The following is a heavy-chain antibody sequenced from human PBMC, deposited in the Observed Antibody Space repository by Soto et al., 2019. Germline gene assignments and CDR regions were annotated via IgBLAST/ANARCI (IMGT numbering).Heavy chain of an antibody. J-gene: IGHJ4*02. CDR3: TKRPSSRHYVDY. Sequence: GGSLRLSCAASGFIFSTYGMTWLRQAPGKGLEWVSSVSGSGGNTYYADSVKGRFTISRDNPKNTVFLEMNSLTDEDTAVYYCTKRPSSRHYVDYWGQGTLVTVSS. D-gene: IGHD6-6*01. CDR1: GFIFSTYG. V-gene: IGHV3-23*01. CDR2: VSGSGGNT.